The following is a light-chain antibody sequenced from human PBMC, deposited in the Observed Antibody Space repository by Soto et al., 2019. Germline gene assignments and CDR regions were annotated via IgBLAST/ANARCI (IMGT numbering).Light chain of an antibody. J-gene: IGLJ1*01. CDR1: SSDVGTYNY. CDR3: SSYTSSSTRV. Sequence: QSALTQPASVSGSPGQSITISCTGTSSDVGTYNYVSWYQQHPGKVPRLMIYDVSNRPSGVSDRFSGSKSGNTASLTISGLQAADEADYYCSSYTSSSTRVFGTGTKLTVL. V-gene: IGLV2-14*01. CDR2: DVS.